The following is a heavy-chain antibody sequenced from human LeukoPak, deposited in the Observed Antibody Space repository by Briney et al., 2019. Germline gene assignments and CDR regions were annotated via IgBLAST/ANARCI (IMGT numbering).Heavy chain of an antibody. CDR3: ARAYSSGYKFDY. Sequence: PGGSLRLSCAASGFTFSSYSMNWVRQAPGKGLEWVSYISSSGSTIYYADSVKGRFTISRDNAKNSLYLQMNSLRAEDTAVYYCARAYSSGYKFDYWGQGTLVTVSS. D-gene: IGHD3-22*01. CDR1: GFTFSSYS. V-gene: IGHV3-48*04. CDR2: ISSSGSTI. J-gene: IGHJ4*02.